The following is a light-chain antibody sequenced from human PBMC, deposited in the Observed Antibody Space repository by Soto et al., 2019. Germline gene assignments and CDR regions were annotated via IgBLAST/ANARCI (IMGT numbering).Light chain of an antibody. J-gene: IGLJ3*02. CDR2: KAT. CDR1: AFPKQY. Sequence: SYELAQPPSVSVSPGQTARITCSGDAFPKQYGFWYQQKPGQAPVMVIYKATERPSGIPDRFSGSSSGTTVTLTISGVQAEDAADYYCQSSYHSDTWVFGGGTKLTVL. V-gene: IGLV3-25*02. CDR3: QSSYHSDTWV.